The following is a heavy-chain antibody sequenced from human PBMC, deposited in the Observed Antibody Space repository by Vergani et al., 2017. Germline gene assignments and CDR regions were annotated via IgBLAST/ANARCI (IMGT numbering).Heavy chain of an antibody. J-gene: IGHJ4*02. Sequence: QVQLQQSGAGLLKPSETLSLTCAAYGGSFSGYYWSWIRQPPGRGLEWIGEICHTEDTKYSPSLKSRVTVSVDESRNLFSLRLNAVTAADTAVYYCATIGYMRWGYYFDYWGQGILVTVSS. CDR3: ATIGYMRWGYYFDY. CDR2: ICHTEDT. CDR1: GGSFSGYY. D-gene: IGHD2-2*02. V-gene: IGHV4-34*01.